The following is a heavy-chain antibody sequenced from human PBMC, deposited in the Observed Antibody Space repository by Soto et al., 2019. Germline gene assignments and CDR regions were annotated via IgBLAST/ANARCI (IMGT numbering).Heavy chain of an antibody. V-gene: IGHV1-18*01. CDR2: INSSNGNA. J-gene: IGHJ6*02. Sequence: ASVKVSCKASAYTFTRYGVNWVRQAPGQGLEWMGWINSSNGNAEYTQNLQGRVTMTIDTSTSTAYMELRSLRSDDTAVYYCARGGPTSADHYYGMDVWGQGTTVTVSS. D-gene: IGHD3-10*01. CDR1: AYTFTRYG. CDR3: ARGGPTSADHYYGMDV.